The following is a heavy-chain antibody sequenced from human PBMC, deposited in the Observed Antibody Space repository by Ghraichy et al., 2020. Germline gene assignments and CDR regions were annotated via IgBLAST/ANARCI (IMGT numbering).Heavy chain of an antibody. J-gene: IGHJ3*01. CDR1: GFTFTNHA. CDR3: ARDPGSCRSGICYGYGV. D-gene: IGHD1-26*01. CDR2: ISTNGDTT. Sequence: GGSLRLSCAASGFTFTNHAMHWVRQVPGKGLEYVSGISTNGDTTYYSSSVKGRFIISRDDAKNTVYLQMGGLKTEDMAVYYCARDPGSCRSGICYGYGVWGQGTVVTISS. V-gene: IGHV3-64*01.